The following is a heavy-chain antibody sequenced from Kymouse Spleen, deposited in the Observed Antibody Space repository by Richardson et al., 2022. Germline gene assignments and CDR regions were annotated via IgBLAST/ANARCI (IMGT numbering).Heavy chain of an antibody. CDR2: ISWNSGSI. Sequence: EVQLVESGGGLVQPGRSLRLSCAASGFTFDDYAMHWVRQAPGKGLEWVSGISWNSGSIGYADSVKGRFTISRDNAKNSLYLQMNSLRAEDTALYYCAKDMVYSNYAGFDPWGQGTLVTVSS. CDR1: GFTFDDYA. CDR3: AKDMVYSNYAGFDP. J-gene: IGHJ5*02. D-gene: IGHD4-11,IGHD4-11*01. V-gene: IGHV3-9*01.